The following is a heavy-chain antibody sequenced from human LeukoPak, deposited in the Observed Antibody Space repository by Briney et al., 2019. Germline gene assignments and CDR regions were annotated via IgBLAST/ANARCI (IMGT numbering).Heavy chain of an antibody. V-gene: IGHV1-18*01. CDR3: ARLPVPADNWFDP. CDR2: ISAYNGNT. J-gene: IGHJ5*02. CDR1: GYTFTSYG. D-gene: IGHD2-2*01. Sequence: ASVKVSCKASGYTFTSYGISWVRQAPGQGLEWMGWISAYNGNTNYAQKLQGRVTMTTDTSTSTAYMELSSLRSEDTAVYYCARLPVPADNWFDPWGQGTLVTVSS.